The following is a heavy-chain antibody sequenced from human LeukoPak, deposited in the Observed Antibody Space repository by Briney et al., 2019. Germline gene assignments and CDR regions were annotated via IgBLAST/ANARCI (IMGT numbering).Heavy chain of an antibody. Sequence: LTGGSLRLSCAASGFTFSSYAMHWVRQAPGKGLEWVAVISYDGSNKYYADSVKGRFTISRDNAKNSLYLQMNSLRAEDTAVYYCARDGSPSPFCGGDCYGPFDYWGQGTLVTVSS. D-gene: IGHD2-21*02. CDR3: ARDGSPSPFCGGDCYGPFDY. V-gene: IGHV3-30-3*01. CDR2: ISYDGSNK. J-gene: IGHJ4*02. CDR1: GFTFSSYA.